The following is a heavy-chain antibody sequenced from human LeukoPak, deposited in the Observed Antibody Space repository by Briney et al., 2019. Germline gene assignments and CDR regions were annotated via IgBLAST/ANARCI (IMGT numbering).Heavy chain of an antibody. CDR1: GGTFSSYA. V-gene: IGHV1-8*02. J-gene: IGHJ3*02. Sequence: GASVKVSCKASGGTFSSYAISWVRQATGQGLEWMGWMNPNSGNTGYAQKFQGRVTMTRNTSISTAYMEPSSLRSEDTAVYYCARVGLWYGDAFDIWGQGTMVTVSS. CDR3: ARVGLWYGDAFDI. D-gene: IGHD3-10*01. CDR2: MNPNSGNT.